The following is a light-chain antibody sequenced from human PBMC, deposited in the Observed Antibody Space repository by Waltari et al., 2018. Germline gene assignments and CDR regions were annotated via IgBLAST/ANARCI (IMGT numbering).Light chain of an antibody. V-gene: IGLV1-47*02. J-gene: IGLJ2*01. CDR2: TND. CDR1: ASNIGRNH. CDR3: AAWDDTLSGPI. Sequence: QSVLTQPPSASGTPGQRVTISCSGSASNIGRNHVYWYQQVPGSSPKLLIYTNDKRPSGVPDRFSGSKSGTSGSLAISGLQSEDEADYFCAAWDDTLSGPIFGGGTKLSVL.